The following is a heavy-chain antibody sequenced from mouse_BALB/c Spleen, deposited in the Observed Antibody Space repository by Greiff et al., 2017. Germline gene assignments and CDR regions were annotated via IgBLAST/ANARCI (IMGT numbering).Heavy chain of an antibody. CDR1: GFTFSSYG. Sequence: EVMLVESGGGLVQPGGSLKLSCAASGFTFSSYGMSWVRQTPDKRLELVATINSNGGSTYYPDSVKGRFTISRDNAKNTLYLQMSSLKSEDTAMYYCARDRSMGYGNYSFAYWGQGTLVTVSA. J-gene: IGHJ3*01. CDR3: ARDRSMGYGNYSFAY. CDR2: INSNGGST. V-gene: IGHV5-6-3*01. D-gene: IGHD2-10*02.